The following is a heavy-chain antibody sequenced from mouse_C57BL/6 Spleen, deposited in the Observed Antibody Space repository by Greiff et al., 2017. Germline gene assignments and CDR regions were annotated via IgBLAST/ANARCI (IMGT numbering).Heavy chain of an antibody. J-gene: IGHJ1*03. CDR3: AREDYYGNYWYFDV. V-gene: IGHV1-55*01. CDR1: GYTFTSYW. CDR2: IYPGSGST. Sequence: VQLQQPGAELVKPGASVKMSCKASGYTFTSYWITWVKQRPGQGLEWIGDIYPGSGSTNYNEKFKSKATLTVDTSSSTAYMQLSSLTSEDSAVYYCAREDYYGNYWYFDVWGTGTTVTVSS. D-gene: IGHD2-1*01.